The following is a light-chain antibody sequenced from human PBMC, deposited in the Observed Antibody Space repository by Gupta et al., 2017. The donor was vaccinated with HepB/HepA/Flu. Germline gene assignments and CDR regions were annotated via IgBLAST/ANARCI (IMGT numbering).Light chain of an antibody. V-gene: IGKV2-28*01. CDR2: LGS. Sequence: IVMTQSPLFLPVTPGEPASISCSSSQSLLHSNGYNYLDWYLQKQGQSPQLLIYLGSNRASGVPDRFRGSGSGTDFTLKISRVEADDVGVYYGMQALQTPLTFGQGTLMEIK. CDR3: MQALQTPLT. J-gene: IGKJ5*01. CDR1: QSLLHSNGYNY.